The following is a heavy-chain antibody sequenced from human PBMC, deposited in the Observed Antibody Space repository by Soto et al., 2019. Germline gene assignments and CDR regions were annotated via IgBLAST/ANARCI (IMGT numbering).Heavy chain of an antibody. CDR2: ISYDGSNK. J-gene: IGHJ3*02. CDR1: GGTFSSYA. Sequence: GVSLRLSCAASGGTFSSYAMHWVRQAPGKGLEWVAVISYDGSNKYYADSVKGRFTISRDNSKNTLYLQMNSLRAEDTAVYYCASAARADYYDSTRDAFDIWGQGTMVTVSS. V-gene: IGHV3-30-3*01. D-gene: IGHD3-22*01. CDR3: ASAARADYYDSTRDAFDI.